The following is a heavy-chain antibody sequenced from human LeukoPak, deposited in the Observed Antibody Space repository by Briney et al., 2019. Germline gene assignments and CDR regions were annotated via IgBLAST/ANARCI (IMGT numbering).Heavy chain of an antibody. CDR1: DDSFSGYL. Sequence: SETLSLTCVVYDDSFSGYLWSWIRQPPGKGLEWIGEIDHTGSTNYNPSLKSRVSILVDTSKNRFSLKLNSMTAADTAIYYCARPVSPLPATSGPFPFDSWGQGTMVTVSS. CDR3: ARPVSPLPATSGPFPFDS. CDR2: IDHTGST. D-gene: IGHD2-2*01. V-gene: IGHV4-34*01. J-gene: IGHJ3*01.